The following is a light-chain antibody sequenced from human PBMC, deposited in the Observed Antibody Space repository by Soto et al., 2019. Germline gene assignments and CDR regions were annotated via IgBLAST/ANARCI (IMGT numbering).Light chain of an antibody. V-gene: IGKV3-15*01. Sequence: EIVMTQSPSTLSGSPGERATLSCRASQSVSSNLAWYQQKPGQAPRLLIYGASTRATGIPARFSGSGYGTEFNLTISSLQPEDVAAYYCQQYENWPWTFGQGTKVDIK. CDR3: QQYENWPWT. J-gene: IGKJ1*01. CDR1: QSVSSN. CDR2: GAS.